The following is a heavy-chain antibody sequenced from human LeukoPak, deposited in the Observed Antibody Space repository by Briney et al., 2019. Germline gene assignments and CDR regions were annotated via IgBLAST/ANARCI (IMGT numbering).Heavy chain of an antibody. V-gene: IGHV1-46*01. D-gene: IGHD6-19*01. CDR3: ARWRDSSGWYDGWFDP. CDR1: GYTFTSYY. J-gene: IGHJ5*02. CDR2: INPSGGST. Sequence: ASVKVSCKASGYTFTSYYMHWVRQAPGQGLEWMGIINPSGGSTSYAQKFQGRVTMTRNTSISTAYMELSSLRSEDTAVYYCARWRDSSGWYDGWFDPWGQGTLVTVSS.